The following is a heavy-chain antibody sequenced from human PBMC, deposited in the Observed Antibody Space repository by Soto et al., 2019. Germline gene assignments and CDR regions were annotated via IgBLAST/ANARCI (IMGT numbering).Heavy chain of an antibody. D-gene: IGHD1-26*01. Sequence: ASVKVSCKVSGYTLTELSMHWVRQAPGKGLEWMGGFDPEDGETIYAQKFQGRVTMTEDTSTDTAYMELSSLRSEDTAVYYCATVDSGSYYVVYYFDYWGQGTLVTVSS. V-gene: IGHV1-24*01. J-gene: IGHJ4*02. CDR1: GYTLTELS. CDR2: FDPEDGET. CDR3: ATVDSGSYYVVYYFDY.